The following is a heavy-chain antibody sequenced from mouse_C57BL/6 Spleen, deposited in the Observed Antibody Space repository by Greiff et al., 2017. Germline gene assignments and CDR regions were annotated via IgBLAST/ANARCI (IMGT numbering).Heavy chain of an antibody. V-gene: IGHV1-69*01. CDR1: GYTFTSYW. CDR3: ARSHYGSSYRYFDV. D-gene: IGHD1-1*01. Sequence: QVQLQQPGAELVMPGASVKLSCKASGYTFTSYWMYWVKQRPGQGLEWIGEIDPSDSYTNYNQKFKGKSTLTVDKSSSTAYMQLSSLTSEDSAVYYCARSHYGSSYRYFDVWGTGTTVTVSS. J-gene: IGHJ1*03. CDR2: IDPSDSYT.